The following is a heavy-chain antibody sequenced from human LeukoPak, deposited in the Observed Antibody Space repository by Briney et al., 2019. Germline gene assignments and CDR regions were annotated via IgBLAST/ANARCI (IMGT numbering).Heavy chain of an antibody. CDR3: ARDYCSSTSCYTDFDY. J-gene: IGHJ4*02. CDR2: IIPIFGTA. CDR1: GGTFSSYA. D-gene: IGHD2-2*02. Sequence: SVKVSCKASGGTFSSYAISWVRQAPGQGLEWMGGIIPIFGTANYAQKFQGRVTITADESTSTAYMELSSLRSEDTAVYYCARDYCSSTSCYTDFDYWGQGTLVTVSS. V-gene: IGHV1-69*13.